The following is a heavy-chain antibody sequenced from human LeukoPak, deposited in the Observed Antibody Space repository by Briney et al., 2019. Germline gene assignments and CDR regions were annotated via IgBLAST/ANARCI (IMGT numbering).Heavy chain of an antibody. CDR3: AKVQYYYDSSGYSTYFDY. D-gene: IGHD3-22*01. V-gene: IGHV3-30*18. Sequence: QPGGSLRLSCAASGFTFSSYGMHWVRQAPGKGLEWVAVISYDGSNKYYADSVKGRFTISRDNSKNTLYLQMNSLRAEDTAVYYCAKVQYYYDSSGYSTYFDYWGQGTLVTVSS. J-gene: IGHJ4*02. CDR2: ISYDGSNK. CDR1: GFTFSSYG.